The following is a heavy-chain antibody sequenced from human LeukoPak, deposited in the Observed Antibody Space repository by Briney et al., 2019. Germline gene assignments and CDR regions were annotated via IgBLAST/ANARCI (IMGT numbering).Heavy chain of an antibody. D-gene: IGHD6-19*01. CDR3: ARGLPEFYSSGWYGPNYYYYYMDV. CDR1: GFTFSSYS. J-gene: IGHJ6*03. V-gene: IGHV3-21*01. CDR2: ISSSSSYI. Sequence: GGSLRLSCAASGFTFSSYSMNWVRQAPGKGLEWVSSISSSSSYIYYADSVKGRFTISRDNAKNSLYLQMNSLRAEDTAVYYCARGLPEFYSSGWYGPNYYYYYMDVWGKGTTVTVSS.